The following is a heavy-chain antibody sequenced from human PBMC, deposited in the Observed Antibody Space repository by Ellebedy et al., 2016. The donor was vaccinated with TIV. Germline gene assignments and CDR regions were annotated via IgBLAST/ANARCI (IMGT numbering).Heavy chain of an antibody. Sequence: PGGSLRLSCAASGFTFSSHPMSWVRQAPGKGLEWVSGISRSGGSTYYADSVKGRFTISRDNSKNTLFLQLSSLRAEDTALYYCAKATGLTDYSGSYDYWGQGTLVTVSS. CDR1: GFTFSSHP. J-gene: IGHJ4*02. CDR3: AKATGLTDYSGSYDY. CDR2: ISRSGGST. V-gene: IGHV3-23*01. D-gene: IGHD3-10*01.